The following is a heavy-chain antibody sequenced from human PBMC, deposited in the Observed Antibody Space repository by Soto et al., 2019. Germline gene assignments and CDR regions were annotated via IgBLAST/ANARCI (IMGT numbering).Heavy chain of an antibody. D-gene: IGHD6-19*01. V-gene: IGHV1-18*01. CDR2: ISTYNGNT. CDR1: GYSFTTSG. CDR3: AKDVGQWVETFDY. Sequence: ASVKVSCKASGYSFTTSGITWVRQAPGQGLEWMGWISTYNGNTNYAQKLQDRVTLTTDTSTSTAYMELRSLRSDDTAVYYCAKDVGQWVETFDYWGHGTLVTVSS. J-gene: IGHJ4*01.